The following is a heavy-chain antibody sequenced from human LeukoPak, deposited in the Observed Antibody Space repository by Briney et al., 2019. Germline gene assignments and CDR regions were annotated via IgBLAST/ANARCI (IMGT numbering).Heavy chain of an antibody. CDR3: ARENDYVWGSYSGNDY. J-gene: IGHJ4*02. V-gene: IGHV1-8*02. D-gene: IGHD3-16*01. CDR1: GYTFTSYD. Sequence: ASVKVSCKASGYTFTSYDINWVRQATGQGLEWMGWMNPNSGNTGYAQKFQGRVTMIRNTSISTAYMELSSLRSEDTAVYYCARENDYVWGSYSGNDYWGQGTLVTVSS. CDR2: MNPNSGNT.